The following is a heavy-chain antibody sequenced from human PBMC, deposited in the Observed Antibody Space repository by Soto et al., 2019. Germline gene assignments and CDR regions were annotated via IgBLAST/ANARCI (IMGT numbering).Heavy chain of an antibody. J-gene: IGHJ3*02. V-gene: IGHV3-23*01. CDR3: ARESYQILMSFAIDI. CDR2: LSRSGLST. Sequence: GGSLRLSCAASGFTFSSYAMTWVRQAPGKGLEWVSGLSRSGLSTYYATSVKGRFTISRDNSKNTMYLQMGSLRAEDMAVYYCARESYQILMSFAIDIWGQGTMVTVSS. D-gene: IGHD1-26*01. CDR1: GFTFSSYA.